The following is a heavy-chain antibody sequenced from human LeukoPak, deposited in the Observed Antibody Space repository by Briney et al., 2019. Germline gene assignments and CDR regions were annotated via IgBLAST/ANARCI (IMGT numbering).Heavy chain of an antibody. J-gene: IGHJ4*02. CDR1: GYTLTELS. CDR3: ASHYGSGSYYFPY. Sequence: GASVKVSCKVSGYTLTELSMHWVRQAPGKGLEWMGGFDPEDGETIYAQEFQGRVTMTEDTSTDTAYMELSSLRSEDTAVYYCASHYGSGSYYFPYWGQGTLVTVST. V-gene: IGHV1-24*01. CDR2: FDPEDGET. D-gene: IGHD3-10*01.